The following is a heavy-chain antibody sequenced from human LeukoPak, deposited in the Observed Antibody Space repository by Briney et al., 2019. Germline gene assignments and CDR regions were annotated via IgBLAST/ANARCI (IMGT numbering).Heavy chain of an antibody. CDR1: GGSISSGGYY. D-gene: IGHD4-17*01. CDR2: ISYSGST. Sequence: PSQTLSLTCTVSGGSISSGGYYCSWIRQHPGKGLEWIGYISYSGSTNYNPSLKSRVSISVDTSKNQFSLKLSSVTAADTAVYFCAGVGAVTTEYYYYGMDVWGQGTTVTVSS. V-gene: IGHV4-61*08. J-gene: IGHJ6*02. CDR3: AGVGAVTTEYYYYGMDV.